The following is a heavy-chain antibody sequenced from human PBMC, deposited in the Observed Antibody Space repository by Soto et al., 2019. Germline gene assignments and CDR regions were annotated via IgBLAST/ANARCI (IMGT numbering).Heavy chain of an antibody. CDR2: IYYSGST. Sequence: PSETLSLTCVVSGASLSSYYWSWIRQPPGKGLEWIGYIYYSGSTNYNPSLKSRVTISVDTSKNQFSLKLSSVTAADTAVYYCARGHGLLWFGEPREGFDYWGQGTLVTVSS. D-gene: IGHD3-10*01. CDR3: ARGHGLLWFGEPREGFDY. CDR1: GASLSSYY. J-gene: IGHJ4*02. V-gene: IGHV4-59*01.